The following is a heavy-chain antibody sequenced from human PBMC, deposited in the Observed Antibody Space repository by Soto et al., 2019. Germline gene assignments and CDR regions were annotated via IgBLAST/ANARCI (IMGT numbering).Heavy chain of an antibody. CDR1: GFTVSNTY. V-gene: IGHV3-66*01. J-gene: IGHJ4*02. CDR3: ARGGGDYAADY. Sequence: GGSLRLSCAASGFTVSNTYMSWVRQAPGKGLEWVSVIYSGGGTYYADSVKGRFSISRDNSKNTLYLQMNSLRAEDTAVYYCARGGGDYAADYWGRGTLVTVSS. CDR2: IYSGGGT. D-gene: IGHD4-17*01.